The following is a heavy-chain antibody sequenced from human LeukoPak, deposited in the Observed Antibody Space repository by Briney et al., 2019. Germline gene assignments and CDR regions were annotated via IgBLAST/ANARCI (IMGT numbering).Heavy chain of an antibody. CDR2: IYYSGNT. Sequence: PSETLSLTCTVSGGSISGSSYYRGWIRQPPGQGLEWIGSIYYSGNTYYNPSLKSRVTISVDTSKNQFSLKLSSVTAADTAVYYCARSLRGAAHHFDYWGQGTLVTVSS. V-gene: IGHV4-39*01. J-gene: IGHJ4*02. CDR3: ARSLRGAAHHFDY. CDR1: GGSISGSSYY. D-gene: IGHD1-26*01.